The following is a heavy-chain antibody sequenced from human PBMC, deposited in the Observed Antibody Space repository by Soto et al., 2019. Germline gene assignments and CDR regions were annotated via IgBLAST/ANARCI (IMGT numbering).Heavy chain of an antibody. V-gene: IGHV3-53*01. CDR1: GFTVSSNY. CDR3: ARASGSRAFDN. CDR2: IYSGGNT. D-gene: IGHD1-26*01. J-gene: IGHJ4*02. Sequence: EVQLVESGGGLIQPGGSLRLSCAASGFTVSSNYVNWVRQAPGKGLEWVSVIYSGGNTYYADSVKGRFTISRDSSNNTVDLQMNSLRAEDTAVYFCARASGSRAFDNWGQGTLVTVSS.